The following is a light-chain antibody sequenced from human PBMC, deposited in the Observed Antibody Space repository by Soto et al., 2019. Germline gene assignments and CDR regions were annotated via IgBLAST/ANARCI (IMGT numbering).Light chain of an antibody. CDR3: HQYNSWPPGT. V-gene: IGKV3-15*01. CDR1: QSISRS. Sequence: EIVLKQSPAILSVSPGERATLSCRASQSISRSLAWYQQKPGQAPRLLISDASTRATGIPARFSGSGSGTEFTLTISSLQSEDFALYYCHQYNSWPPGTFGHGSNVDIK. CDR2: DAS. J-gene: IGKJ3*01.